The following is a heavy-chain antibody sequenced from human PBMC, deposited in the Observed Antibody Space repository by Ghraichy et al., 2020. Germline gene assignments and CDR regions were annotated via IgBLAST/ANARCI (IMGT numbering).Heavy chain of an antibody. J-gene: IGHJ4*02. CDR2: IYYSGST. Sequence: SQTLSLTCTVSGGSISSSSYYWGWIRQPPGKGLEWIGSIYYSGSTYYNPSLKSRVTISVDTSKNQFSLKLNSVTAADTAVYYCARINYYDSSGYRDAFDYWGQGTLVTVSS. V-gene: IGHV4-39*01. CDR3: ARINYYDSSGYRDAFDY. CDR1: GGSISSSSYY. D-gene: IGHD3-22*01.